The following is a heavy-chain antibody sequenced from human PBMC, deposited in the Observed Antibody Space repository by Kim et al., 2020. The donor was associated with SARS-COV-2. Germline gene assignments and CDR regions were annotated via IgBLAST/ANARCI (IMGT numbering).Heavy chain of an antibody. V-gene: IGHV1-24*01. CDR3: ATVPPGPSGSNGWDY. D-gene: IGHD1-26*01. CDR2: FDPEDGET. Sequence: ASVKVSCKVSGYTLTELSMHWVRQAPGKGLEWMGGFDPEDGETIYAQKFQGRVTMTEDTSTDTAYMELSSLRSEDTAVYYCATVPPGPSGSNGWDYWGQGTLVTVSS. CDR1: GYTLTELS. J-gene: IGHJ4*02.